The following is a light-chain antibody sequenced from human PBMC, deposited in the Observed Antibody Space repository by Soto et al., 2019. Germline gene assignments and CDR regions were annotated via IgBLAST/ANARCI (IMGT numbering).Light chain of an antibody. J-gene: IGKJ4*01. CDR3: QQYGRSSLT. CDR2: GAS. Sequence: EIVLTQSPGTLSLSPGERATLSCRASQSVSSNYLAWYQQKPGQAPRLLIYGASNKATGIPDRFSGRGSGTDFSLTISRLEPEDFAVYYFQQYGRSSLTFGGGTKVEIK. CDR1: QSVSSNY. V-gene: IGKV3-20*01.